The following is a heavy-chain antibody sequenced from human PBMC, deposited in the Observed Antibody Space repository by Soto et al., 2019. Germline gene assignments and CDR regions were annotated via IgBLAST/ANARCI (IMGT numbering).Heavy chain of an antibody. D-gene: IGHD3-22*01. Sequence: SETPSLPCTVFWGSITAFDWRRIPQPPGKGLEWIGYMYYSGSTNYNPSLKSRVTISVDASKNQFSLKLSSVTAADTGVYYCARDYDSSGYYYQYWGQGTLGTVSS. CDR1: WGSITAFD. CDR2: MYYSGST. V-gene: IGHV4-59*01. J-gene: IGHJ4*02. CDR3: ARDYDSSGYYYQY.